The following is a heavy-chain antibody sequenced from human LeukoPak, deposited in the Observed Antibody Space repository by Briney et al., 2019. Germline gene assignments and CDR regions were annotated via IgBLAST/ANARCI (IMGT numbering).Heavy chain of an antibody. CDR1: GFTFSSYA. CDR2: ISGSGGST. J-gene: IGHJ4*02. Sequence: SGGSLRLSCAASGFTFSSYAMSWVRQAPGKGLEWVSAISGSGGSTYYADSVKGRFTISRDNSKNTLYLQMYSLRAEDTAVYYCAKDGRVVGGDGDHYWGQGTLVTVSS. CDR3: AKDGRVVGGDGDHY. D-gene: IGHD2-21*01. V-gene: IGHV3-23*01.